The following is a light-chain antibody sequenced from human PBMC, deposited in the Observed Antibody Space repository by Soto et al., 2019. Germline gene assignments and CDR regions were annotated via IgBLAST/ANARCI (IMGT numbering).Light chain of an antibody. Sequence: EIVMTQSPASLSVSPGDGATLSCRASQSVASNVAWYQQKPGQGPRLLIHGASTRAVGVPARFSGSGSGTDFTPTINSLQSDDFAVYYCQHYHNWPPQYTFGQGTKLQIK. CDR1: QSVASN. V-gene: IGKV3-15*01. CDR2: GAS. CDR3: QHYHNWPPQYT. J-gene: IGKJ2*01.